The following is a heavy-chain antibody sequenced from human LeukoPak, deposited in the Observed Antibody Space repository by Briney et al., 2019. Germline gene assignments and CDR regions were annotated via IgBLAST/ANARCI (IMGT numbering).Heavy chain of an antibody. CDR1: GFTVSTNY. J-gene: IGHJ4*02. Sequence: GGSLRLSCAAPGFTVSTNYMTWVRQAPEKGLEWVSAISGSGGSTYYADSVKGRFTISRDNSKNTLYLQMNSLRAEDTAVYYCAKRVRYSSSWYHFEDWGQGTLVTVSS. CDR2: ISGSGGST. D-gene: IGHD6-13*01. CDR3: AKRVRYSSSWYHFED. V-gene: IGHV3-23*01.